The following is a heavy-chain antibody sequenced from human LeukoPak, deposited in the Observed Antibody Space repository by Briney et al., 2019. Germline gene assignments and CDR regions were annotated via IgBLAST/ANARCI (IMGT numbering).Heavy chain of an antibody. V-gene: IGHV1-18*01. CDR3: ASFQYYYDTSGYWFDP. CDR1: GYTFTSYG. Sequence: ASVKVSCKASGYTFTSYGISWVRQAPGQGLEWMGWISAYNGNTNYAQKLQGRVTMTTDTSTSTAYMELRSLRSDDTAVYYCASFQYYYDTSGYWFDPWGQGTLVTVSS. CDR2: ISAYNGNT. D-gene: IGHD3-22*01. J-gene: IGHJ5*02.